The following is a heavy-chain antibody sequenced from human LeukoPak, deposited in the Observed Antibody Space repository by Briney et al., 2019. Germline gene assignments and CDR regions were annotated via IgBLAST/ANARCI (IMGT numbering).Heavy chain of an antibody. CDR1: GYSFTSYW. D-gene: IGHD5-12*01. CDR3: ARRNIDLGFDY. V-gene: IGHV5-51*01. J-gene: IGHJ4*02. CDR2: IYPGDSDT. Sequence: GESLKISCKGSGYSFTSYWIGWVRQMPGKGLEWMGIIYPGDSDTRYSPSFQGQVTISADKPLSTAYLQWSSLKASDTAMYYCARRNIDLGFDYWGQGTLVTVSS.